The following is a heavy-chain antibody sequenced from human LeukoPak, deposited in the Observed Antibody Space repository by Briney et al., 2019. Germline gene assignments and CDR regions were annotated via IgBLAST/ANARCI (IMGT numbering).Heavy chain of an antibody. D-gene: IGHD3-22*01. CDR1: GFTFSMYW. J-gene: IGHJ1*01. V-gene: IGHV3-74*01. CDR2: IKSDGST. Sequence: GGSLRLSCAASGFTFSMYWMHWVRQAPGKRLVWVSRIKSDGSTNYADSVKGRFTISRDNAKNTVSLQMNSLRPEDTGVYYCTRAPSEIGGYYPEYFRHWGQGTLVTVSS. CDR3: TRAPSEIGGYYPEYFRH.